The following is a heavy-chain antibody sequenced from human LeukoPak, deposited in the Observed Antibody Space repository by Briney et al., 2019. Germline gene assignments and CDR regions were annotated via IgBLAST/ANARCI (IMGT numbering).Heavy chain of an antibody. J-gene: IGHJ6*03. Sequence: GGSLGLSCAASGFTFSTYRMSWVRQAPGKGLEWVANIKQDGSEKHYVDSVKGRFTISRDNAKNSLYLQMSSLRAEDTAVYYCTRVEETATTAAIIRKYSYYYYYMDVWGQGTLFTVSS. D-gene: IGHD4-11*01. CDR1: GFTFSTYR. CDR3: TRVEETATTAAIIRKYSYYYYYMDV. V-gene: IGHV3-7*01. CDR2: IKQDGSEK.